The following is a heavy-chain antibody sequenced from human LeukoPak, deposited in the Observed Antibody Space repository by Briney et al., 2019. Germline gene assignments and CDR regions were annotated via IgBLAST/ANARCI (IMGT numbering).Heavy chain of an antibody. V-gene: IGHV3-30*03. D-gene: IGHD5-12*01. CDR1: GFTLSTYG. J-gene: IGHJ4*02. CDR2: ISYDGSNK. Sequence: GGSLRLSCAASGFTLSTYGMHWVRQAPGKGLEWVAVISYDGSNKYYADSVKGRFTISRDNSKNTLYLQMNSLRAEDTAVYYCARVYSGYDPYYFDYWGQGTLVTVSS. CDR3: ARVYSGYDPYYFDY.